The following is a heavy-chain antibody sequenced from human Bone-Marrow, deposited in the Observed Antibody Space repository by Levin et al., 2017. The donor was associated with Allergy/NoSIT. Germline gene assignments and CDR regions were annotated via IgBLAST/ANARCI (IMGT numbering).Heavy chain of an antibody. Sequence: GESLKISCKASGYTFTSYDINWVRQATGQGLEWMGWMNPNSGNTGYAQKFQGRVTMTRNTSISTAYMELSSLRSEDTAVYYCARGGFRYCTNGVCYFDYYYYGMDVWGQGTTVTVSS. CDR3: ARGGFRYCTNGVCYFDYYYYGMDV. D-gene: IGHD2-8*01. CDR2: MNPNSGNT. CDR1: GYTFTSYD. V-gene: IGHV1-8*01. J-gene: IGHJ6*02.